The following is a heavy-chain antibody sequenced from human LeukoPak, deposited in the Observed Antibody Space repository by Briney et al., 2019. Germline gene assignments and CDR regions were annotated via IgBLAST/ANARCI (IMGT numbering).Heavy chain of an antibody. CDR2: ISYDGSNK. Sequence: GGSLRLSCAASGFTFSSYAMHWVRQAPGEGLEWVAVISYDGSNKYYADSVKGRFTISRDNSKNTLYLQMNSLRAEDTAVYYCARDQADDAFDIWGQGTMVTVSS. V-gene: IGHV3-30*04. CDR1: GFTFSSYA. D-gene: IGHD6-25*01. J-gene: IGHJ3*02. CDR3: ARDQADDAFDI.